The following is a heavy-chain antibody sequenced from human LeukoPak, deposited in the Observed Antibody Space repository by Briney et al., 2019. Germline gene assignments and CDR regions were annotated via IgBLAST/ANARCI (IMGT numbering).Heavy chain of an antibody. CDR3: TRSVYGMVRGVISSYYFDY. CDR1: RFTVGDYA. D-gene: IGHD3-10*01. V-gene: IGHV3-49*04. J-gene: IGHJ4*02. CDR2: IRSKAYGGTT. Sequence: PGRSLRLSCTASRFTVGDYAISWVRQAPGKGLEWVGFIRSKAYGGTTEYAASVKGRFTISRDDSKSIAYLQMNSLKTEDTAVYYCTRSVYGMVRGVISSYYFDYWGQGTLVTVSS.